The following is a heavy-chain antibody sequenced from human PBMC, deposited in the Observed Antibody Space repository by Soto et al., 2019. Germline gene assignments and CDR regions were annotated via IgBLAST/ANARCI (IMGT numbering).Heavy chain of an antibody. J-gene: IGHJ6*02. V-gene: IGHV1-69*13. D-gene: IGHD6-13*01. CDR2: IIPIFGTA. CDR3: AISSRVSSSWYQGEYYYYGMDV. Sequence: SVKVSGNASVGSFSSYAISWVRQAPGQGLEWMGGIIPIFGTANYAQKFQGRVTITADESTSTAYMELSSLRSEDTAVYYCAISSRVSSSWYQGEYYYYGMDVWGQGTTVTVSS. CDR1: VGSFSSYA.